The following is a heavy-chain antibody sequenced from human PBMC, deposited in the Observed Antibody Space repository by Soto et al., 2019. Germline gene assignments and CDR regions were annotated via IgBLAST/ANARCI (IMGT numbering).Heavy chain of an antibody. J-gene: IGHJ6*03. CDR2: INWNGGST. V-gene: IGHV3-20*01. CDR3: ARAGFGAGYYYYMDV. Sequence: GGSLRLSCAASGFTFDDYGMSWVRQAPGKGLEWVSGINWNGGSTGYADSVKGRFTISRDNAKNSLYLQMNSLRAEDTALYHCARAGFGAGYYYYMDVWGKGTTVTVS. CDR1: GFTFDDYG. D-gene: IGHD3-16*01.